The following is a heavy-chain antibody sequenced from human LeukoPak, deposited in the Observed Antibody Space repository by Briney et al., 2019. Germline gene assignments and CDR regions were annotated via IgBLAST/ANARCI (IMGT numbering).Heavy chain of an antibody. D-gene: IGHD3-22*01. J-gene: IGHJ4*02. CDR2: IYYSGST. V-gene: IGHV4-61*05. Sequence: PSETLSLTCTVSGGSISSSSYYWGWIRQPPGKGLEWIGYIYYSGSTNYNPSLKSRVTISVDTSKNQFSLKLSSVTAADTAVCYCARVSYDSSLDYWGQGTLVTVSS. CDR3: ARVSYDSSLDY. CDR1: GGSISSSSYY.